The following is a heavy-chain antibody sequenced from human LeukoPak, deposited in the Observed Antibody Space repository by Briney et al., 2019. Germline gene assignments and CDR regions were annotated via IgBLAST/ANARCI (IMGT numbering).Heavy chain of an antibody. CDR1: GFTFSDYY. Sequence: PGGSLRLSCEASGFTFSDYYMSWIRQAPGKGLEWVSYISSSSSYTNYADSVKGRFTISRDNAKNSLYLQMNSLRAEDTAVYYCAREDNARGDYWGQGTLVTVSS. CDR2: ISSSSSYT. J-gene: IGHJ4*02. CDR3: AREDNARGDY. D-gene: IGHD2-15*01. V-gene: IGHV3-11*06.